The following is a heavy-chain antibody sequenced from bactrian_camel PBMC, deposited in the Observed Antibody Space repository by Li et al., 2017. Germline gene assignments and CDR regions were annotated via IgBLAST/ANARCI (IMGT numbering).Heavy chain of an antibody. CDR3: VTGQGAWVHPDSYKY. CDR1: GFTVSSSH. CDR2: INAGGYST. V-gene: IGHV3S40*01. Sequence: VQLVESGGGLVQPGGSLRLSCAASGFTVSSSHMSWVRQPPGKGLEWVSGINAGGYSTFSADSVKGRFTISRDNTRNTLYLQLNMLKPDDTAMYYCVTGQGAWVHPDSYKYWGQGTQVTVS. J-gene: IGHJ4*01. D-gene: IGHD1*01.